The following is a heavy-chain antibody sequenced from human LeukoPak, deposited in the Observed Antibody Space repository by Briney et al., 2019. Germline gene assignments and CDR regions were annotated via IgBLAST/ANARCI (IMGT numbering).Heavy chain of an antibody. J-gene: IGHJ4*02. V-gene: IGHV1-18*01. CDR3: ARVGYYYDSSGYGTYYFDY. Sequence: ASVKVSRKASGYTFTSYGISWVRQAPGQGLEWMGWISAYNGNTNYAQKLQGRVTMTTDTSTSTAYMELRSLRSDDTAVSYCARVGYYYDSSGYGTYYFDYWGQGTLVTVSS. CDR2: ISAYNGNT. D-gene: IGHD3-22*01. CDR1: GYTFTSYG.